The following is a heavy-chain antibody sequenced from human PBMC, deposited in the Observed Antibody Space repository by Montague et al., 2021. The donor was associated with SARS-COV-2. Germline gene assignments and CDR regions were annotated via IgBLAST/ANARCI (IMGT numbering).Heavy chain of an antibody. CDR1: GDSISSSSYY. D-gene: IGHD5-12*01. V-gene: IGHV4-39*07. CDR3: ARGGYSGYWDY. CDR2: ICYSGST. Sequence: SETLSLTCTVSGDSISSSSYYWGWIRQPPGKGLEWIGSICYSGSTYYNPSLKIRVTISVDTSKNQFSLKLSSVTAADTAVYYCARGGYSGYWDYWGQGTLVTVSS. J-gene: IGHJ4*02.